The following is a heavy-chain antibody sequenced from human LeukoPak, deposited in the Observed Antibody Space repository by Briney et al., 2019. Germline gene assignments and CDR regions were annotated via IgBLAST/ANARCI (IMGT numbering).Heavy chain of an antibody. CDR3: ARWGYDFWSGYYPPLDY. J-gene: IGHJ4*02. Sequence: SETLSPTCAVSGYSISSGYYWCLIRQPPGKGVEWVGIIYHSGSTYYNPSLKRRVTLSVATPNNQFSLKLSAATAAPTAVYCCARWGYDFWSGYYPPLDYWGQGTLVTVSS. D-gene: IGHD3-3*01. CDR2: IYHSGST. CDR1: GYSISSGYY. V-gene: IGHV4-38-2*01.